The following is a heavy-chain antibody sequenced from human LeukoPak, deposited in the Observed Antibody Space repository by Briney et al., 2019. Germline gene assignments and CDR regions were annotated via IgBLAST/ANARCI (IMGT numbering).Heavy chain of an antibody. D-gene: IGHD4-17*01. CDR2: ISGSGGST. CDR3: ARDPNGDYFGAFDI. CDR1: GFTFSSYA. J-gene: IGHJ3*02. V-gene: IGHV3-23*01. Sequence: GGSPRLSCAASGFTFSSYAMSWVRQAPGKGLEWVSAISGSGGSTYYADSVKGRFTISRDNSKNTLYLQMSSLRAEDTAVYYCARDPNGDYFGAFDIWGQGTMVTVSS.